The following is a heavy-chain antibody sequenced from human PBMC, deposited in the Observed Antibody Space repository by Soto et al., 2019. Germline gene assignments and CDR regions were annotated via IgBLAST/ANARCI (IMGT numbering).Heavy chain of an antibody. CDR2: IYYSGST. D-gene: IGHD4-17*01. J-gene: IGHJ4*02. V-gene: IGHV4-39*01. Sequence: SDTLSLTCTVSGGSIGSSTYYWGWIRQPPGKGLEWIGSIYYSGSTYYNPSLKSRVTISVDTSKNQFSLKLSSVTAADTAVYYWANSYGDYVSYWGQGTLVTVSS. CDR1: GGSIGSSTYY. CDR3: ANSYGDYVSY.